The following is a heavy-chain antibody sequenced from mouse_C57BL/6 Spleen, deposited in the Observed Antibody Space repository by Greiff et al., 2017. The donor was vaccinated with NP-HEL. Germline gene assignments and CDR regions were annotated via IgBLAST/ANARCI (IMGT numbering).Heavy chain of an antibody. CDR2: IWSDGST. CDR1: GFSLTSYG. V-gene: IGHV2-6-1*01. D-gene: IGHD2-3*01. CDR3: ARHSDGYYEMDY. J-gene: IGHJ4*01. Sequence: VKLMESGPGLVAPSQSLSITCTVSGFSLTSYGVHWVRQPPGKGLEWLVVIWSDGSTTYNSALKSRLSISKDNSKSQVFLKMNSLQTDDTAMYYCARHSDGYYEMDYWGQGTSVTVSS.